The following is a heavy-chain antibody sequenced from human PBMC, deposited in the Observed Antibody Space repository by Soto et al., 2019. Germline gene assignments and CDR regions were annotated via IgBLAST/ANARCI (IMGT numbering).Heavy chain of an antibody. Sequence: ASVKVSCKASGYTFTSYGIHWFRQAPGQRLEWTGWINAGNGNTKYSEKFQGRVTITRDTSASTAYLELSSLRSEDTAVYYCARRSQGRAGYYYEYWGQGTMVTVSS. CDR3: ARRSQGRAGYYYEY. J-gene: IGHJ4*02. V-gene: IGHV1-3*01. CDR2: INAGNGNT. D-gene: IGHD3-9*01. CDR1: GYTFTSYG.